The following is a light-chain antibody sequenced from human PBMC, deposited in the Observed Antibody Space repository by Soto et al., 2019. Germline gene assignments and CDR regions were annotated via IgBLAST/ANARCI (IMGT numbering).Light chain of an antibody. Sequence: DIQMTQSPSSVSASVGDRVTITCRASQTLNNYLTWFQQKPGKAPKVLIYAASTLQSGVPSRFSGSGSGAEFTLTISSFQPEDFATYYCQQSFSPLLTFRGGTKVDNK. CDR2: AAS. CDR1: QTLNNY. J-gene: IGKJ4*01. V-gene: IGKV1-39*01. CDR3: QQSFSPLLT.